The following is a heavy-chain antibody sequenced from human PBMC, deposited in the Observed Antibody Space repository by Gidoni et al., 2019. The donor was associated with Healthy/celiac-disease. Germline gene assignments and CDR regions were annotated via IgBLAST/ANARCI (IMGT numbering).Heavy chain of an antibody. V-gene: IGHV3-23*01. J-gene: IGHJ4*02. CDR2: ISGSGGST. Sequence: EVQLLESGGGVVQPGVSLRRSCAAPGFTFSSYAMSWFRQAPGKGLEWVAAISGSGGSTYYADSVKGRFTISRDNSKNTLYLQMNSLRAADTAVYYCAKEGPSGWNSYWGQGTLVTVSS. D-gene: IGHD6-19*01. CDR1: GFTFSSYA. CDR3: AKEGPSGWNSY.